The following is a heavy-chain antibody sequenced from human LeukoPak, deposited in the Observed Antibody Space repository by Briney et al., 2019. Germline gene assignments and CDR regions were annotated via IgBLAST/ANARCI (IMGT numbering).Heavy chain of an antibody. CDR3: AAEGGFSASIRV. J-gene: IGHJ6*02. Sequence: TGGSLRLSCATSGLTVSNAWTRWVRQAPGKGLEWVGRIKSKIDGGTTDYAAPVKGRLTISSDDSKNTPYLQMNSLKTEDTAVYYCAAEGGFSASIRVWGQGTTVTVSS. CDR2: IKSKIDGGTT. CDR1: GLTVSNAW. D-gene: IGHD2-15*01. V-gene: IGHV3-15*01.